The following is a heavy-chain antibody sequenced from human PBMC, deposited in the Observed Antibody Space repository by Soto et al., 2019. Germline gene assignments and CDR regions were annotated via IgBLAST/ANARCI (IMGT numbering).Heavy chain of an antibody. J-gene: IGHJ6*02. CDR3: ARGSIVAAEYGMDV. V-gene: IGHV3-33*01. D-gene: IGHD6-13*01. Sequence: QVRLVESGGGVVQPGRSLRLSCAASGFSFSSYGMHWVRQAPGKGLEWVAVIWHDGSKKYYADSVKGRLIISRDNSKNTLYVQINSLRAEDTAVYFCARGSIVAAEYGMDVRGQGTTVTVS. CDR2: IWHDGSKK. CDR1: GFSFSSYG.